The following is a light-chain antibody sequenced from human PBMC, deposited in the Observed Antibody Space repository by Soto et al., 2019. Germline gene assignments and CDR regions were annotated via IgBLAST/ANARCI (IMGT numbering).Light chain of an antibody. V-gene: IGLV1-44*01. CDR1: SSNIGSNT. CDR2: FNI. Sequence: QSVLSQPPSASGTPGQRVTISCSGSSSNIGSNTVSWYQQFPGTAPKLLIYFNIQRPSGVPDRFSGSKSGTSASLAISGLQSEDEADYYCAAWDDSMNGYVFGPGTK. CDR3: AAWDDSMNGYV. J-gene: IGLJ1*01.